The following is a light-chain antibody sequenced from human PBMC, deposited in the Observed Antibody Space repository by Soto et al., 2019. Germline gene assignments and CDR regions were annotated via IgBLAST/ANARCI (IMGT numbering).Light chain of an antibody. Sequence: QSVLTQPPSASGTPGQRVTISCSGSSSNIGSNTVNWYQQLPGTAPKLLIYSNNQRPSGVPDRFSGSKSGTSASLAISGLPSEDEADYYCAAWDDSLNGLVFGGGTKLTVL. V-gene: IGLV1-44*01. J-gene: IGLJ2*01. CDR3: AAWDDSLNGLV. CDR1: SSNIGSNT. CDR2: SNN.